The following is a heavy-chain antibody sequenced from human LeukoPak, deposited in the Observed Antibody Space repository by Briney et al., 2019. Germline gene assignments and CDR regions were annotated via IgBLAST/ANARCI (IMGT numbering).Heavy chain of an antibody. CDR2: ISASGGST. D-gene: IGHD2-21*01. V-gene: IGHV3-23*01. CDR1: GFTFSSYA. J-gene: IGHJ4*02. Sequence: GGSLRLSCAASGFTFSSYAMSWVRQAPGKGLEWVSAISASGGSTYYPDSVKGRFTISRDNSKNTLYLQMNSLRAEDTAVYYCAKFLPTHIVVANYYFDYWGQGTLVTVSS. CDR3: AKFLPTHIVVANYYFDY.